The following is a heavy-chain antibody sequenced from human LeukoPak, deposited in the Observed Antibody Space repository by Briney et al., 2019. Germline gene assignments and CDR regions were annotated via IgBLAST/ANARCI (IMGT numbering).Heavy chain of an antibody. CDR3: ARERERAAPLDY. CDR1: GYTFTSYG. J-gene: IGHJ4*02. V-gene: IGHV1-18*01. CDR2: ISAYNGNT. D-gene: IGHD6-6*01. Sequence: ASVKVSCKASGYTFTSYGISWVRQAPGQGLEWMGWISAYNGNTNYAQKLQGRVTITRNTSISTAYMELSSLRSEDTAVYYCARERERAAPLDYWGQGTLVTVSS.